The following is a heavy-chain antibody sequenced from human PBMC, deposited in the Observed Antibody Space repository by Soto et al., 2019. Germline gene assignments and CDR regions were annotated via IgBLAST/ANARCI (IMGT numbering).Heavy chain of an antibody. J-gene: IGHJ5*02. CDR1: GGSISGYH. CDR3: AREAAPGPPNRFDP. D-gene: IGHD6-13*01. CDR2: IYYSGST. Sequence: QVQLQESGPGLVKPSETLSLTCIVSGGSISGYHWSWIRQPPGKGLEWIGYIYYSGSTNYNPSLTSRVTISVDTSKNQFSLNLRSVTTADTALYYCAREAAPGPPNRFDPWGQGTLVTVSS. V-gene: IGHV4-59*01.